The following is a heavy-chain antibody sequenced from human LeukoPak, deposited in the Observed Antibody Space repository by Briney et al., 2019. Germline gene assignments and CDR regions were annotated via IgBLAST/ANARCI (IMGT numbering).Heavy chain of an antibody. CDR1: GFTFSSYG. J-gene: IGHJ4*02. V-gene: IGHV3-30*02. CDR3: AKDRYIVVVPAAIGGFDY. D-gene: IGHD2-2*01. CDR2: IRYDGSNK. Sequence: GGSLRLSCAASGFTFSSYGMHWARQAPGKGLEWVAFIRYDGSNKYYADSVKGRFTISRDNSKNTLYLQMNSLRAEDTAVYYCAKDRYIVVVPAAIGGFDYWGQGTLVTVSS.